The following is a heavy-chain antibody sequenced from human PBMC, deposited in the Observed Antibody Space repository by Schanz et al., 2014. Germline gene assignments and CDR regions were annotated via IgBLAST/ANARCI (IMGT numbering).Heavy chain of an antibody. V-gene: IGHV3-30-3*01. CDR3: ARDLEGYDGGGGGFDP. D-gene: IGHD2-21*01. CDR1: GFTLSSYA. CDR2: ISYDGRNK. J-gene: IGHJ5*02. Sequence: QVQLVESGGGLVQPGRSLRLSCAAYGFTLSSYAMHWVRQAPGKGLEWVAVISYDGRNKYYADSVKGRFTISRDNSKNTLYLQMNSLRAEDTAVYYCARDLEGYDGGGGGFDPWGQGTLVTVSS.